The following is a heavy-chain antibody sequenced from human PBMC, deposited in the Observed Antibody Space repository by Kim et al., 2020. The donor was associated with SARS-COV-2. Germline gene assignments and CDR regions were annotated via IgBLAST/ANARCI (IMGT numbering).Heavy chain of an antibody. CDR1: GGSVSSGSYY. V-gene: IGHV4-61*01. CDR3: ARVNYGGNFAY. D-gene: IGHD4-17*01. CDR2: IYYSGST. J-gene: IGHJ4*02. Sequence: SETLSLTCTVSGGSVSSGSYYWSWIRQPPGKGLEWIGYIYYSGSTNYNPSLKSRVTISVDTSKNQFSLKLSSVTAADTAVYYCARVNYGGNFAYWGQGTLVTVSS.